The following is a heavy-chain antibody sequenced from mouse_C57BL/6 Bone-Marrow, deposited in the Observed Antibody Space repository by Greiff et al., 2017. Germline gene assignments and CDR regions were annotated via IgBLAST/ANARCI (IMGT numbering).Heavy chain of an antibody. CDR1: GFTFSSYA. CDR3: ARGMYYWYLDV. J-gene: IGHJ1*03. CDR2: ISDGGSYT. Sequence: EVKLVESGGGLVKPGGSLKLSCAASGFTFSSYAMSWVRQTPEKRLEWVATISDGGSYTYYPDNVKGRFTISRDNAKNTLYLQMSQLKSEDTAMYYCARGMYYWYLDVGGTGTTVTVTS. V-gene: IGHV5-4*03.